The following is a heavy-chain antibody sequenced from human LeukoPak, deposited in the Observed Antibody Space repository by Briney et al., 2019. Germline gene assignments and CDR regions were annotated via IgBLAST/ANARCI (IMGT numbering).Heavy chain of an antibody. D-gene: IGHD3-16*01. CDR2: MNPNSGNT. CDR1: GYTFTSYD. Sequence: ASVKVSCKASGYTFTSYDINWVRQAPGQGLEWMGWMNPNSGNTGYAQKFQGRVTMTRNTSLSTAYMELSSLTSEDTAAYYSARGGSRGGAVDYWGQGTLVTVSS. CDR3: ARGGSRGGAVDY. J-gene: IGHJ4*02. V-gene: IGHV1-8*01.